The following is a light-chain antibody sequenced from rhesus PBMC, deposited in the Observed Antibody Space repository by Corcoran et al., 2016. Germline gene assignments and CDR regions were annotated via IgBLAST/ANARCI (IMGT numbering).Light chain of an antibody. V-gene: IGKV1-69*01. Sequence: DIQMTQSPSSLSASVGDRVTISCRASQDISNWMAWYQQKPGKTPKRLIYRASNLETGVPSRFSGSGTGTDFILTISSLQPEDIATYYCQQHDNSPWTFGQGTKVEIQ. CDR3: QQHDNSPWT. CDR1: QDISNW. J-gene: IGKJ1*01. CDR2: RAS.